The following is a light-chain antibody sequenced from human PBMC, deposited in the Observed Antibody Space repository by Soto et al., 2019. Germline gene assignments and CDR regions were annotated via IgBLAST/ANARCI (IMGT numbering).Light chain of an antibody. CDR3: SSYTSTSILEV. CDR1: SSDVGGYNY. J-gene: IGLJ1*01. V-gene: IGLV2-14*01. CDR2: DVS. Sequence: SVLTKPASVSGSPGQSITISCTGTSSDVGGYNYVSWFQQRPGNAPKLMIYDVSNRPSGVSNRFSGSKSGNTASLTISGLQAEDEADYYCSSYTSTSILEVFGTGTKVTVL.